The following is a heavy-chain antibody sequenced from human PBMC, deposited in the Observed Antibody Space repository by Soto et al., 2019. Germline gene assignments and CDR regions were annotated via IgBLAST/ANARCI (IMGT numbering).Heavy chain of an antibody. CDR2: IYSGGST. D-gene: IGHD3-22*01. V-gene: IGHV3-53*01. Sequence: PGGSKRVSSGAAGFNVGSNDRSWVSQAPGKGLEWVSVIYSGGSTYSADSVKGRFTISRDNSKNTLYLQMNSLRAEDTAVYYCARTPNYYDSSPGDIWGQGTMVTVSS. CDR1: GFNVGSND. CDR3: ARTPNYYDSSPGDI. J-gene: IGHJ3*02.